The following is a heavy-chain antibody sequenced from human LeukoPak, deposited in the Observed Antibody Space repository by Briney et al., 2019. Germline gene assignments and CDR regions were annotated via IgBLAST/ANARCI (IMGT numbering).Heavy chain of an antibody. CDR1: GYTFTIYA. CDR2: INAGNGNT. D-gene: IGHD2-2*02. J-gene: IGHJ6*02. CDR3: ARSLYCSSTSCYKGYYGMDV. V-gene: IGHV1-3*01. Sequence: ASVKVSCKASGYTFTIYAMHWVRQAPGQRLEWMGWINAGNGNTKYSQKFQGRVTITRDTSASTAYMELSSLRSEDTAVYYCARSLYCSSTSCYKGYYGMDVWGQGTAVTVSS.